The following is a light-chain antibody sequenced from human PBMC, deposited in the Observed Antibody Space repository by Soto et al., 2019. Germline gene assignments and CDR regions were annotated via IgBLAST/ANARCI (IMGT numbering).Light chain of an antibody. V-gene: IGKV1-39*01. J-gene: IGKJ5*01. CDR2: AAS. Sequence: DIQMTQSPSSLSASVGDRVTITCRASQSISSYLNWYQQKPGKAPKLLIYAASSLQSGVPSRFSGSGSGTDFTLTISSLQPEDFATYYCQQSYRDFGQGTRLEIK. CDR3: QQSYRD. CDR1: QSISSY.